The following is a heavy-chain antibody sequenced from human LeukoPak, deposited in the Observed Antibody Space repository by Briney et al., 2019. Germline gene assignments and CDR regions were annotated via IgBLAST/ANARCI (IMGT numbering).Heavy chain of an antibody. Sequence: SETLSLTYTVSGGSISSSSYYWGWIRQPPGKGLEWIGSIYYSGSTYYNPSLKSRVTISADTSKNRFSLKLSSVTAADTAVYYCARENGDYGSPPDYWGQGTLVTVSS. J-gene: IGHJ4*02. V-gene: IGHV4-39*02. CDR2: IYYSGST. CDR1: GGSISSSSYY. CDR3: ARENGDYGSPPDY. D-gene: IGHD4-17*01.